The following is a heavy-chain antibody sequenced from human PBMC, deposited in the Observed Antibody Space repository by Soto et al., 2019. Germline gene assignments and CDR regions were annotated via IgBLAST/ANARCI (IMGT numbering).Heavy chain of an antibody. V-gene: IGHV3-30-3*01. CDR3: ARDEDSSGYYRRRVVDY. D-gene: IGHD3-22*01. CDR1: GFTFSSYA. J-gene: IGHJ4*02. Sequence: QVQLVESGGGVVQPGRSLRLSCAASGFTFSSYAMHWVRQAPGKGLEWVAVISYDGSNKYYADSVKGRFTISRDNSKNTLYVQMNSLRAEDRAVYYRARDEDSSGYYRRRVVDYWGWGTLVTVSS. CDR2: ISYDGSNK.